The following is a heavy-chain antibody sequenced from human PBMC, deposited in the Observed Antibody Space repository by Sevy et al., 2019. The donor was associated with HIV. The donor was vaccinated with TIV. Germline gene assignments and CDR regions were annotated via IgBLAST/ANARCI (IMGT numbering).Heavy chain of an antibody. V-gene: IGHV3-30*02. CDR3: AKDLTGRYSSSSGDFDY. CDR1: GFTFSIYG. D-gene: IGHD6-6*01. CDR2: IRYDGSTK. Sequence: GGSLRLSCAASGFTFSIYGMHWVRQAPGKGLEWVACIRYDGSTKYYAESVKGRFTISRDNSKNTLYLQMNSLRPKYSAGYYCAKDLTGRYSSSSGDFDYWGQGTLVTVSS. J-gene: IGHJ4*02.